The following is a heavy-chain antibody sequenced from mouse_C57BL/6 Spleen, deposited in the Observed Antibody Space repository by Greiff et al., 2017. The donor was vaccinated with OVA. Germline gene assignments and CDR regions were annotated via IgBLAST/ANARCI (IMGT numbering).Heavy chain of an antibody. Sequence: EVKLMESGPGLVKPSQSLSLTCSVTGYSITSGYYWNWIRQFPGNKLEWMGYISYDGSNNYNPSLKNRISITRDTSKNQFFLKLNSVTTEDTATYYCANSNYPYYFDYWGQGTTLTVSS. J-gene: IGHJ2*01. CDR3: ANSNYPYYFDY. D-gene: IGHD2-5*01. CDR1: GYSITSGYY. V-gene: IGHV3-6*01. CDR2: ISYDGSN.